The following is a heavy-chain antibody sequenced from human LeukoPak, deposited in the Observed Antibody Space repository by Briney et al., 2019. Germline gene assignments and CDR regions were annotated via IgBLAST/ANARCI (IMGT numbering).Heavy chain of an antibody. CDR1: GVSINNSNYY. V-gene: IGHV4-39*07. Sequence: SDTLSLTCTISGVSINNSNYYWAWIRQPPGKELEWIGIMSFTGSSHYNPSFQGRFTLSVDTSKNQFSLKVSSVTAADTAMYYCARDRPFGRVVSAILGAFDMWGQGTLVTVSS. CDR3: ARDRPFGRVVSAILGAFDM. D-gene: IGHD3-3*01. J-gene: IGHJ3*02. CDR2: MSFTGSS.